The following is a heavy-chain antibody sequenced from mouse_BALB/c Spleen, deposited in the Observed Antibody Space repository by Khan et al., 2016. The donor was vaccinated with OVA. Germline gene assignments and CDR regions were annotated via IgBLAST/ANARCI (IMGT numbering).Heavy chain of an antibody. Sequence: QVQLKQSGPGLVAPSQTLSITCTVSGFSLTSYDVHWVRQPPGKGLEWLGVIWAGGSTNYNYALMYRLSTSKDNSKSQVFLNMISLQTDDTAVYYCARMENKWGQGTTLTVSS. CDR3: ARMENK. V-gene: IGHV2-9*02. CDR1: GFSLTSYD. J-gene: IGHJ2*01. CDR2: IWAGGST.